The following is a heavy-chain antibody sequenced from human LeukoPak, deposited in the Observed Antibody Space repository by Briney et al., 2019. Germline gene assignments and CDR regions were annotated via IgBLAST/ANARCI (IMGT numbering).Heavy chain of an antibody. CDR3: ARGRLIGAPDERYYLDY. CDR1: GYTFTSYG. CDR2: ISAYNGNT. D-gene: IGHD2-2*01. Sequence: GASVKVSCKASGYTFTSYGISWVRQAPGQGLEWMGWISAYNGNTNYAQKFQGRVTITADKSTSTAYMELISLRFEDTAVYYCARGRLIGAPDERYYLDYWGQGTLVTVSS. V-gene: IGHV1-18*01. J-gene: IGHJ4*02.